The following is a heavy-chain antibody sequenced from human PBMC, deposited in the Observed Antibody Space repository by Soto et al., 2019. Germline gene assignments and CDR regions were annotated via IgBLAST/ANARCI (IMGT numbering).Heavy chain of an antibody. D-gene: IGHD2-2*01. CDR2: IYHSGST. CDR1: GGSISSSNW. J-gene: IGHJ5*02. Sequence: SETLSLTCAVSGGSISSSNWWSWVRQPPGKGLEWIGEIYHSGSTNYNPSLKSRVTISVDKSKNQFSLKLSSVTAADTAVYYCARDKGYCISTSCYAWFDPWAQGTLVTVSS. CDR3: ARDKGYCISTSCYAWFDP. V-gene: IGHV4-4*02.